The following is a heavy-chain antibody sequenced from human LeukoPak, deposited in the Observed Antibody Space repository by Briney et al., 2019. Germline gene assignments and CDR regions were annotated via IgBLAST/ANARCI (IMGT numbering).Heavy chain of an antibody. D-gene: IGHD2-8*01. CDR3: ARRYCTNGSCFGFTLDC. Sequence: GGALRLSCVASVFTFAKHDMGWVRPAPGKGLEWVSRINGTCDKTYYADSVKGRFTISRDNSKKTVNLQMNSLTAEDTAIYYCARRYCTNGSCFGFTLDCWGQGTLVTVSS. V-gene: IGHV3-23*01. CDR1: VFTFAKHD. J-gene: IGHJ4*02. CDR2: INGTCDKT.